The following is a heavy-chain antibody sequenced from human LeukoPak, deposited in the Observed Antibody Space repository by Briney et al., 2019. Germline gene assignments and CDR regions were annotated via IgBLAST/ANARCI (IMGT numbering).Heavy chain of an antibody. CDR3: ARDRALRPPNPYYYYYYMDV. CDR2: ISSSSSYI. D-gene: IGHD3-16*01. J-gene: IGHJ6*03. Sequence: GGSLRLSCAASGFTFSSYSMNWVRQAPGKGLEWVSSISSSSSYIYYADSVKGRFTISRDNAKNSLYLQMNSLRAEDTAVYYCARDRALRPPNPYYYYYYMDVWGKGTTVTVSS. V-gene: IGHV3-21*01. CDR1: GFTFSSYS.